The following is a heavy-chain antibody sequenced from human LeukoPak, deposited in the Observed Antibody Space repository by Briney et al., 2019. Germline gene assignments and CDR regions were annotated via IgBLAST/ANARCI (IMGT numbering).Heavy chain of an antibody. J-gene: IGHJ3*02. Sequence: SETLSLTCTVSGGSISSYYWSWIRQPAGKGLEWIGRIYTSGSTNYNPSLKSRVTMSVDTSKNQFSLKLSSVTAADTAVYYCARDHDFWSGYHHHPPHALDIWGQGTMVTVSS. CDR1: GGSISSYY. CDR2: IYTSGST. D-gene: IGHD3-3*01. CDR3: ARDHDFWSGYHHHPPHALDI. V-gene: IGHV4-4*07.